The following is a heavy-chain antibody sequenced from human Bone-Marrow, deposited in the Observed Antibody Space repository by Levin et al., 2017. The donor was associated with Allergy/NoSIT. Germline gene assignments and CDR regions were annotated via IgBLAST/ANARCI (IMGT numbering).Heavy chain of an antibody. D-gene: IGHD3-3*01. Sequence: AGGSLRLSCAASGFTFSNAYMSWVRQAPGKGLEWVGRIKSKTDGGTTDYAAPVKGRFTISRDDSKNTLYLQMNSLKTEDTAVYYCTTTAFLRNGGTMGYWGQGTLVTVSS. V-gene: IGHV3-15*01. CDR3: TTTAFLRNGGTMGY. J-gene: IGHJ4*02. CDR2: IKSKTDGGTT. CDR1: GFTFSNAY.